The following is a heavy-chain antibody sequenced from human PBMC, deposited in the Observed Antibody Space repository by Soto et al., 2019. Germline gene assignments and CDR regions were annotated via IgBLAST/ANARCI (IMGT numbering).Heavy chain of an antibody. CDR3: TRGDY. V-gene: IGHV4-31*03. CDR2: ISYSGRT. Sequence: QVQLQESGPGLVKPSQTLSLTCTVSGDSMTTVGYYWPWIRQHPGQGLEWIGFISYSGRTYYSSSLKGRVAISADTSKNQFSLKLNSVTAADTAVYYCTRGDYWGQGTLVTVSS. J-gene: IGHJ4*02. CDR1: GDSMTTVGYY.